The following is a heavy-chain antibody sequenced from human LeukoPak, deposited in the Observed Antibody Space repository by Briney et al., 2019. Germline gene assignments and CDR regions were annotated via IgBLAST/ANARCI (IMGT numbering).Heavy chain of an antibody. V-gene: IGHV3-21*01. CDR1: GFTFSSYT. Sequence: GGSLRLSCVGSGFTFSSYTMNWVRQAPGKGLEWVSSISSSGKYIYYADSVRGRFTISRDDAKNSLFLHMNSLRAEDTAVYYCARHGYCSSTSCYTDFDYWGQGTLVTVSS. D-gene: IGHD2-2*02. CDR2: ISSSGKYI. CDR3: ARHGYCSSTSCYTDFDY. J-gene: IGHJ4*02.